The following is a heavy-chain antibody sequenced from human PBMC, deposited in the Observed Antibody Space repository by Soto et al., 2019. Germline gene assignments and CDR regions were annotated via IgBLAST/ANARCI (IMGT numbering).Heavy chain of an antibody. CDR2: IYYSGNT. CDR3: ANRLKARQLGLFDY. V-gene: IGHV4-31*03. J-gene: IGHJ4*02. Sequence: SETLSLTCTVSGGSISSGYYRSWIRQHPVKGLEWIGYIYYSGNTYYNPSLKSRVSISLDTSKSQFSLKLDSVTAADTAVYYCANRLKARQLGLFDYWGQGTLVTVSS. CDR1: GGSISSGYY. D-gene: IGHD6-6*01.